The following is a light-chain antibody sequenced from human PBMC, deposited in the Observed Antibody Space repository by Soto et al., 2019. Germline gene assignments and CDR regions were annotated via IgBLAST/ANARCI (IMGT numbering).Light chain of an antibody. CDR2: EVS. CDR3: SSYAGSNRV. J-gene: IGLJ1*01. V-gene: IGLV2-8*01. Sequence: QSALTQPPSASGSPGQSVTISCTGTSSDVGGYNYVLWYQQYPGKAPKLMIYEVSKRPSGVPDRCSGSKSGNTASLTVSGLQSEDEADYYCSSYAGSNRVFGTGTKVTVL. CDR1: SSDVGGYNY.